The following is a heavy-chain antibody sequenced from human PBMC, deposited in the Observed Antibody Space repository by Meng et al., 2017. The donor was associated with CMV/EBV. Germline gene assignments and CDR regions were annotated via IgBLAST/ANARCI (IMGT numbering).Heavy chain of an antibody. CDR1: TFSSYS. J-gene: IGHJ4*02. Sequence: TFSSYSMNWVRQAPGKGLEWVSSISSSSSYIYYADSVKGRFTISRDNAKSSLYLQMNSLRAEDTAVYYCARDAEYYDILTGHSYFDYWGQGTLVTVSS. V-gene: IGHV3-21*01. CDR2: ISSSSSYI. CDR3: ARDAEYYDILTGHSYFDY. D-gene: IGHD3-9*01.